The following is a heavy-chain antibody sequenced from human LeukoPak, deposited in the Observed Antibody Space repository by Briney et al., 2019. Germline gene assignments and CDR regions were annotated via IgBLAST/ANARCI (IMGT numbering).Heavy chain of an antibody. CDR3: ARGSDYGNYHPLDY. V-gene: IGHV3-64*01. CDR2: ISSNGGST. Sequence: GGSLRLSCAASRFTFSSYAMHWVRQAPGKALEYVSAISSNGGSTYYANSVKGRFTISRDNSKNTLYLQMGSLRAEDMAVYYCARGSDYGNYHPLDYWGQGTVVTVSS. D-gene: IGHD4-11*01. J-gene: IGHJ4*02. CDR1: RFTFSSYA.